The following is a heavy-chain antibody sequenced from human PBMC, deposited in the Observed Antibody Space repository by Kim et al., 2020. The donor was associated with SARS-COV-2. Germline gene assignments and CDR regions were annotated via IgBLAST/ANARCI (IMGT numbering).Heavy chain of an antibody. J-gene: IGHJ2*01. CDR1: GGSISSSCFY. V-gene: IGHV4-39*01. Sequence: SETLSLTCSVSGGSISSSCFYWVWIRHPQVNGLVGIATIYSSGSTYYNPSFMGRVTISVDTSKKHFSLRLCSVTAPDAAVYYCARHLRNWNFAPWGPGTL. CDR2: IYSSGST. CDR3: ARHLRNWNFAP.